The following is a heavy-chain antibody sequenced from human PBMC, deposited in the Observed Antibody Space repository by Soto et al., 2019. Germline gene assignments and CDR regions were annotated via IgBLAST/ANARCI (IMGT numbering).Heavy chain of an antibody. D-gene: IGHD1-20*01. CDR2: FDPEDGET. CDR1: GYTYTSYY. Sequence: ASVKVSCKAFGYTYTSYYMHWVRQAPGKGLEWMGGFDPEDGETIYAQKFQGRVTMTEDTSTDTAYMELSSLRSEDTAVYYCATLESITGIFDPWGQGTLVTVSS. V-gene: IGHV1-24*01. J-gene: IGHJ5*02. CDR3: ATLESITGIFDP.